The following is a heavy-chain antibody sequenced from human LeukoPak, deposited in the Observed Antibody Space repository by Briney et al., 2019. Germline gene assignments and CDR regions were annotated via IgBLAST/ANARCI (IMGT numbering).Heavy chain of an antibody. D-gene: IGHD3-22*01. CDR1: GGSFSDYY. V-gene: IGHV4-34*01. J-gene: IGHJ5*02. CDR2: INHSGST. CDR3: ASLPDRSGPNWFDP. Sequence: PSETLSLTCAVYGGSFSDYYWSWIRQPPGKGLEWIGEINHSGSTNYNASLKSRVTISVDTSKNQFSLKLSSVTAADTAMYYCASLPDRSGPNWFDPWGQGTLVTVSS.